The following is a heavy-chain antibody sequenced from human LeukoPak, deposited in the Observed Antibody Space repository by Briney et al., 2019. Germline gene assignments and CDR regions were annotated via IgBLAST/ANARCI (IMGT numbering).Heavy chain of an antibody. CDR1: GYTFTSYG. V-gene: IGHV1-69*06. CDR2: IIPIFVTP. Sequence: SVKVSCKASGYTFTSYGISWVRQAPGRGLEWMGGIIPIFVTPNYAQRFQGRVTITADKSTSTAYMQLNSLRSEDTAVYYCARPDSWEGPKGAWGQGAMVIVSS. CDR3: ARPDSWEGPKGA. D-gene: IGHD2-15*01. J-gene: IGHJ3*01.